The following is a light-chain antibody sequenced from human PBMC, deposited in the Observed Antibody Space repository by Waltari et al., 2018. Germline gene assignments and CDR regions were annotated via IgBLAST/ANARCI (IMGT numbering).Light chain of an antibody. J-gene: IGKJ2*01. CDR2: GAS. CDR3: QQYNTWPPGYT. V-gene: IGKV3-15*01. Sequence: EIVMTQSPATLSVSPGDRATLSCRASQSVRSHLAWYQQKPGQAPRLLIYGASTRATGIPARFSGSGSGTEFTLTISSMQSEDFAVYYCQQYNTWPPGYTFGQGTKLEIK. CDR1: QSVRSH.